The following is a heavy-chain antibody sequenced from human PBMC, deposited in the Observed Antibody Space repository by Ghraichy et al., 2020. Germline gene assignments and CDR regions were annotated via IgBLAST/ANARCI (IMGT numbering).Heavy chain of an antibody. CDR2: IHASGST. CDR3: ARAALETSLEY. D-gene: IGHD1-1*01. CDR1: GGSISDYY. J-gene: IGHJ4*02. Sequence: SETLSLTCTVSGGSISDYYWSWIRQPAGKGLEWIGRIHASGSTKDNPSLRSRVTMSVDTSKNQFSLNLSSVTAADTAVYYCARAALETSLEYWGQGILVTVPS. V-gene: IGHV4-4*07.